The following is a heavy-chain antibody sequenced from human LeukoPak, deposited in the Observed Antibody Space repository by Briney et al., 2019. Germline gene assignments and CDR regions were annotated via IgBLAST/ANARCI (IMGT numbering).Heavy chain of an antibody. V-gene: IGHV4-39*01. CDR2: IFYSGST. D-gene: IGHD6-19*01. Sequence: SETLSLTCTVSGGSISSSSYYWGWIRQPPGKGLEWIGNIFYSGSTYYNPSLKSRVTISVDTSKNQFSLKLSSVTAADTAVHYCARRGYSSAWEYFFDYWGQGTLVTVSS. CDR1: GGSISSSSYY. CDR3: ARRGYSSAWEYFFDY. J-gene: IGHJ4*02.